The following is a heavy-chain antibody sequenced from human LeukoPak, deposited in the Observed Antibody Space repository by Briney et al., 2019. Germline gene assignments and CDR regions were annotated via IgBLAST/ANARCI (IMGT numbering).Heavy chain of an antibody. D-gene: IGHD3-22*01. CDR2: IYSSGST. CDR3: ASTGLYCDSSGYYPDSYWYFDL. CDR1: GGSISSYY. V-gene: IGHV4-4*07. J-gene: IGHJ2*01. Sequence: SETLSLTCTVSGGSISSYYWSWIRQPAGKGLEWIGRIYSSGSTNYNPSLKSRVTMSVDTSKNQFSLTLSSVTAADTAVYYCASTGLYCDSSGYYPDSYWYFDLWGRGTLVTVSS.